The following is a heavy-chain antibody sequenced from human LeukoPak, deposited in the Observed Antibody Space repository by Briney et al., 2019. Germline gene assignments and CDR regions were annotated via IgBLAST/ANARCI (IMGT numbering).Heavy chain of an antibody. Sequence: SGTLSLTCAVSGGPFSGYFWSWIRQSSGKGLEWIGEIHNSGTTNYNPSLNSRVTIEDATSKHQFYLNLSSVTAADTAVYYCARRYYYKLGSFAFDFWGQGTLVTVSS. CDR1: GGPFSGYF. J-gene: IGHJ4*02. CDR2: IHNSGTT. D-gene: IGHD3-16*01. V-gene: IGHV4-34*01. CDR3: ARRYYYKLGSFAFDF.